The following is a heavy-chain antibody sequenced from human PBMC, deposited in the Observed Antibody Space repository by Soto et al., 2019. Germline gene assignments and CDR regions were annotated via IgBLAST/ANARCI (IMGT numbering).Heavy chain of an antibody. CDR1: GFTFXXXX. CDR3: ARNASRGSGSYHYYGMDV. D-gene: IGHD3-10*01. V-gene: IGHV3-74*01. J-gene: IGHJ6*02. Sequence: QPGGSLRLSCAXXGFTFXXXXXXXVRQAPGXXXXXXXXINSDGSSTSYADSVKGRFTISRDNAKNTLFLQMNSLRAEDTAVYYCARNASRGSGSYHYYGMDVWGQGTTVTVSS. CDR2: INSDGSST.